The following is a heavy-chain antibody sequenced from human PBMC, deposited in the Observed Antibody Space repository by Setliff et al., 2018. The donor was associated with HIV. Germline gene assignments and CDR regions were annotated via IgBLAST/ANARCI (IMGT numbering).Heavy chain of an antibody. CDR1: GGSISSYY. V-gene: IGHV4-59*08. J-gene: IGHJ6*03. CDR2: IYNSGRT. CDR3: AQHGAFYYYYYMDV. Sequence: SETLSLTCTVSGGSISSYYWSWIRQPPGKGLEWIGYIYNSGRTNYNPSLKSRVTISVDTSKKQFSLNLSSVTAADTAVYYCAQHGAFYYYYYMDVWGKGTTVTVSS.